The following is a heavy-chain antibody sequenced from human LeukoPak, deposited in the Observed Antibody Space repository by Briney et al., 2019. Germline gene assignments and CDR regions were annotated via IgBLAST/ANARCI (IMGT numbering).Heavy chain of an antibody. D-gene: IGHD5-18*01. CDR1: GASVSGVY. CDR2: IYYSGST. Sequence: SETLSLTCTVSGASVSGVYWSWIRQPPGKGLEWIGYIYYSGSTNYNPSLKSRVTISVDTSKNQFSLKLSSVTAADTAVYYCARSGYSYGYDYFDYWGQGTLVTVSS. V-gene: IGHV4-59*08. J-gene: IGHJ4*02. CDR3: ARSGYSYGYDYFDY.